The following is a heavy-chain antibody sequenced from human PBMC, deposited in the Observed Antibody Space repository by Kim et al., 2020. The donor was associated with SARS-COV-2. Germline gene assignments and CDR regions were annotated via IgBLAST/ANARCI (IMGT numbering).Heavy chain of an antibody. CDR3: ARRGHCSNVVCSAYYFDY. CDR1: GYSFINYW. D-gene: IGHD2-8*01. V-gene: IGHV5-51*01. CDR2: IYPGDSDT. J-gene: IGHJ4*02. Sequence: GESLKISCKGSGYSFINYWIGWVRQMPGKGLEWMGIIYPGDSDTRYSPSFQGQVTISADKSISTAYLQWSSLKASDTAMYYCARRGHCSNVVCSAYYFDYWGQVSMVPVSS.